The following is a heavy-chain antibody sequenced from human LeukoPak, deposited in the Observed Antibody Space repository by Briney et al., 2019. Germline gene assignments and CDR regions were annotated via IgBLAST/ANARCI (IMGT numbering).Heavy chain of an antibody. D-gene: IGHD1-26*01. CDR1: GGSIRSSSYY. J-gene: IGHJ4*02. CDR3: ASQYSGSYQNDY. Sequence: SETLSLTCTVSGGSIRSSSYYWGWIRQPPGKGLEWIGSIYYSGSTYYNPSLKSRVTISVGTSKNQFSLKLSSVTATDTAAYYCASQYSGSYQNDYWGQGTLVTVSS. CDR2: IYYSGST. V-gene: IGHV4-39*01.